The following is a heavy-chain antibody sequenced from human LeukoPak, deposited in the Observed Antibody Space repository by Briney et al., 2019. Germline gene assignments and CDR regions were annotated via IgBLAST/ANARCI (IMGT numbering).Heavy chain of an antibody. V-gene: IGHV3-21*01. J-gene: IGHJ5*02. CDR3: ARDPYCSGGSCYLGLPNWFDP. D-gene: IGHD2-15*01. CDR2: ISSSSSYI. Sequence: GGSLRLSCAASGFTFSSYSMNWVRQAPGKGLEWVSSISSSSSYIYYADSVKGRFTISRDNAKNSLYLQMNSLRAEDTAVYYCARDPYCSGGSCYLGLPNWFDPWGQGTLVTVSS. CDR1: GFTFSSYS.